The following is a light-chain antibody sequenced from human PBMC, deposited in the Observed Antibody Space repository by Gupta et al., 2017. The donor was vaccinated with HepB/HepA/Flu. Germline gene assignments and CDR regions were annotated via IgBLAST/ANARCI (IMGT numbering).Light chain of an antibody. J-gene: IGLJ2*01. CDR2: EDS. V-gene: IGLV3-21*03. CDR1: NIGDYR. CDR3: QVWDSGYDRLV. Sequence: SYVLTQTPSVSVAPGKTARMTCGGNNIGDYRVHWFQQKPGQAPVVVCYEDSDRPSGIPERFSGSNAGRTANLTIYRVEAGDEADDLGQVWDSGYDRLVFGGGTELTVL.